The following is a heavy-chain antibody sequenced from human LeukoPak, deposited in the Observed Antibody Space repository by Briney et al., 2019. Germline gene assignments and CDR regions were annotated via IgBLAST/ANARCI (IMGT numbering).Heavy chain of an antibody. D-gene: IGHD3-10*01. CDR3: ARHYGSGDGMDV. J-gene: IGHJ6*02. Sequence: SETLSLTCTVSGGSISSYYWSWIRRPPGKGLEWIGYIYYSGSTNYNPSLKSRVTISVDTSKNQFSLKLSSVTAADTAVYYCARHYGSGDGMDVWGQGTTVTVSS. CDR1: GGSISSYY. V-gene: IGHV4-59*08. CDR2: IYYSGST.